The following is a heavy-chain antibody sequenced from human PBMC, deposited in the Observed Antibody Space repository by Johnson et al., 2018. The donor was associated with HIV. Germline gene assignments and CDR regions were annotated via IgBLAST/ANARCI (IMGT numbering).Heavy chain of an antibody. CDR2: IGADVDT. V-gene: IGHV3-13*01. CDR3: ARGSGSSIAARGAFDI. Sequence: VQLVESGGGLVQPGGSLRLSCAASGFTFSTYDMHWVRQAIGKGLEWVSVIGADVDTYYQGSVKGHFTISRENARNSLYLQMNSLGAGDTAVYYCARGSGSSIAARGAFDIWGQGTMVTVSS. CDR1: GFTFSTYD. D-gene: IGHD6-6*01. J-gene: IGHJ3*02.